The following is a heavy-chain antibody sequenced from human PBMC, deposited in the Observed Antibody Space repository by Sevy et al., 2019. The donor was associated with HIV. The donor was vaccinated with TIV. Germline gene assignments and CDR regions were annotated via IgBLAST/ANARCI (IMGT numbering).Heavy chain of an antibody. J-gene: IGHJ6*01. CDR3: ARAGGPVEWLLSLISHSDGMDI. CDR2: ISYEGSNK. V-gene: IGHV3-30-3*01. CDR1: GFTFSSYA. Sequence: GGSLRLSCAASGFTFSSYAMHWVRQAPGKGLEWVAVISYEGSNKYYADSVKGRFTISRDNSKNTLYLQMNSLRAEDTAVYYCARAGGPVEWLLSLISHSDGMDIWGQGTTVTVSS. D-gene: IGHD3-3*01.